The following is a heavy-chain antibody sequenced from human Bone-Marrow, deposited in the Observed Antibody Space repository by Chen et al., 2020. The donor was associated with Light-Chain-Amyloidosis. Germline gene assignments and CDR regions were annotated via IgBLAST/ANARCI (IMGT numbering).Heavy chain of an antibody. CDR1: GYNFVSSG. V-gene: IGHV1-18*01. CDR3: ARGHRYGSIDL. CDR2: ISTFNDDT. Sequence: QVQLVQSGAEVKKPGTSVKVSCKASGYNFVSSGINWVRQAPGQGFEWMGWISTFNDDTDFAQNLQGRVIMTSDTSTSTAYMEVRGLRSDDTAIYYCARGHRYGSIDLWGQGTLVTVSS. D-gene: IGHD3-10*01. J-gene: IGHJ5*02.